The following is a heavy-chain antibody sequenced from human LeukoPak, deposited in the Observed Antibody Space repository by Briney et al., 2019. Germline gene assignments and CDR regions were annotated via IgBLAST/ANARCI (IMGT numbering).Heavy chain of an antibody. J-gene: IGHJ1*01. V-gene: IGHV3-9*01. Sequence: GGSLRLSCAASGFTFDDYAMHWVRQAPGKGLEWVSGISWNSGSIGYADSVKGRFTISRDNAKNSLYLQMNSLRAEDTALYYCAKGYYYDSSGKLAYFQHWGQGTLVTVSS. CDR1: GFTFDDYA. CDR2: ISWNSGSI. CDR3: AKGYYYDSSGKLAYFQH. D-gene: IGHD3-22*01.